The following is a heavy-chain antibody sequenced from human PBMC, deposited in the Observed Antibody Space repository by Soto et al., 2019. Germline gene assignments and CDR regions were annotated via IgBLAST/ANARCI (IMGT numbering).Heavy chain of an antibody. CDR2: ISYDGSKS. Sequence: QVQLVESGGGVVQPGRSLRLSCAGSGFTFINHPMHWVRQAPGKGLEWVAVISYDGSKSHYADSVKGRFILSRDHSKSTLTRQMNSLRAEDSAVYYCARGLLYGSEIGDFPIDYWGQGTLVTVSS. V-gene: IGHV3-30-3*01. D-gene: IGHD3-10*01. CDR3: ARGLLYGSEIGDFPIDY. J-gene: IGHJ4*02. CDR1: GFTFINHP.